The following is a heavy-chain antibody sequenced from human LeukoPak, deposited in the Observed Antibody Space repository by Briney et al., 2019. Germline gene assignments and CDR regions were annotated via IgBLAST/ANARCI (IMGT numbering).Heavy chain of an antibody. V-gene: IGHV3-7*01. CDR3: ARDGTAAGLYFDL. Sequence: GGSLRLSCEVSGFTFTDYWMNWVRQAPGKGPEWVASIRQDGSEKTYVDSVKGRFTISRDNTKNSLSLQLNGLRAEDTAVYYRARDGTAAGLYFDLWGQGTLVTVSS. CDR1: GFTFTDYW. D-gene: IGHD6-13*01. J-gene: IGHJ4*01. CDR2: IRQDGSEK.